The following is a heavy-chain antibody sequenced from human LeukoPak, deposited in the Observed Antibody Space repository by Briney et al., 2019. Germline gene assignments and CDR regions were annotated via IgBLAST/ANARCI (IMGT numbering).Heavy chain of an antibody. CDR2: FDPEDGET. CDR3: ATGASGSGWYRWRRFDY. J-gene: IGHJ4*02. Sequence: PGGSLRLSCAASGFTVSSNYMSWVRQAPGKGLEWMGGFDPEDGETIYAQKFQGRVTMTEDTSTDTAYMGLSSLRSEDTAVYYCATGASGSGWYRWRRFDYWGQGTLVTVSS. CDR1: GFTVSSNY. D-gene: IGHD6-19*01. V-gene: IGHV1-24*01.